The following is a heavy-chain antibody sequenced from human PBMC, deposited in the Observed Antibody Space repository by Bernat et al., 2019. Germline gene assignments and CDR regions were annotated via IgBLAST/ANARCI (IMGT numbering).Heavy chain of an antibody. V-gene: IGHV3-15*01. J-gene: IGHJ4*02. Sequence: EAQLVESGGGLVKPGGSLRLSCAASGFTFSEAWMYWVRQAPGKGLEWVARVKSKIDGGTIDSAAPVKGRFTISRDDLRSTLYLQMNSLKTEDTAVYYCTTGATHWGQGTLVTVSS. CDR3: TTGATH. CDR1: GFTFSEAW. D-gene: IGHD1-26*01. CDR2: VKSKIDGGTI.